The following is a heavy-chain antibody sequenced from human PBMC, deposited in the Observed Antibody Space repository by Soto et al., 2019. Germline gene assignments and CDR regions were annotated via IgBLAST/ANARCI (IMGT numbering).Heavy chain of an antibody. Sequence: SETLSLTCSVSGGSVTNGRSSWNWIRQSPGKGLEWIAYIYHSGSTYYNPSLRSRVTISVDRSENQFSLKLSSVTAADTAVYHCVRESAASGPNWFDTWGPGTLVTVSS. CDR3: VRESAASGPNWFDT. J-gene: IGHJ5*02. CDR1: GGSVTNGRSS. D-gene: IGHD6-13*01. CDR2: IYHSGST. V-gene: IGHV4-30-2*06.